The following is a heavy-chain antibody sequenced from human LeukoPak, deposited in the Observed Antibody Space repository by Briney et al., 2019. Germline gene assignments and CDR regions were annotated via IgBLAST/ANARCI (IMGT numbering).Heavy chain of an antibody. Sequence: GRSLRLSCAVSGFTFISYGINWVRQAPGKGLEWMAVVSYDGSNKCYADSVKGRFTISRDNSKNTLYLQMNSLRDEDTAVYYCAGGLLGCRGGSCYPTDYWGQGTLVTVSS. CDR1: GFTFISYG. CDR3: AGGLLGCRGGSCYPTDY. V-gene: IGHV3-30-3*01. J-gene: IGHJ4*02. CDR2: VSYDGSNK. D-gene: IGHD2-15*01.